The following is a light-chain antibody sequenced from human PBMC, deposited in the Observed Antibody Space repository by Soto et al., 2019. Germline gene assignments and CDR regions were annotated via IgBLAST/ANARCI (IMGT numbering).Light chain of an antibody. Sequence: EIVLTQSPGTLSLSPGERATLSCRASQSVSSSFLAWYQQKPGQAPRLLIYGASNRATGIPDRFSGSGSGKDLTLTISRLEPEDFAVYYCQLYVTSPWAFGQGTKVAIE. CDR1: QSVSSSF. CDR3: QLYVTSPWA. J-gene: IGKJ1*01. CDR2: GAS. V-gene: IGKV3-20*01.